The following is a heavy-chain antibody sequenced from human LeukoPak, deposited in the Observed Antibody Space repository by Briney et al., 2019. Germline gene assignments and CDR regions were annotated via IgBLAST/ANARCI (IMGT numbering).Heavy chain of an antibody. J-gene: IGHJ4*02. Sequence: ASVKVSCKASGYTFTDSFIHWVRQAPGQGLEWMGWINPNSGGTNYAQNFQGRVTMTRDTSISTAYMELSGLRSDDTAVYYCARTGGLDFWGQGALVTVSS. V-gene: IGHV1-2*02. D-gene: IGHD6-25*01. CDR2: INPNSGGT. CDR1: GYTFTDSF. CDR3: ARTGGLDF.